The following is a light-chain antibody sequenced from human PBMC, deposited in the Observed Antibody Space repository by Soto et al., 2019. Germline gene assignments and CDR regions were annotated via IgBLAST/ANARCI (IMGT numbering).Light chain of an antibody. Sequence: QSVLTQPPSVSAAPGQKVTISCSGSSSNIGHNYVSWYQQLPGTAPKVLIYDDSLRPSGIPDRFSGSKSGTSATLGITGLQTGDEADYYCGAWDSSLSAWVFGGGTKLTVL. CDR1: SSNIGHNY. V-gene: IGLV1-51*01. CDR2: DDS. CDR3: GAWDSSLSAWV. J-gene: IGLJ3*02.